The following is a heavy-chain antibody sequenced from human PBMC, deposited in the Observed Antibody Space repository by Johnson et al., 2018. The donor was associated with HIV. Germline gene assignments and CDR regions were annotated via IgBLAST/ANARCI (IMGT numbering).Heavy chain of an antibody. D-gene: IGHD2-15*01. CDR1: GFSISSYV. V-gene: IGHV3-64*01. CDR2: IRGNGGTT. J-gene: IGHJ3*02. CDR3: ARKDPADAFDI. Sequence: VQLVESGGGLVHPGGSLRLSCAASGFSISSYVMHWFRQAPGKGPEFVSAIRGNGGTTYYAQYVKGRFTISSDNSKHTVYLQMGSLRAQDMAVYYCARKDPADAFDIWGQGTMVTVSS.